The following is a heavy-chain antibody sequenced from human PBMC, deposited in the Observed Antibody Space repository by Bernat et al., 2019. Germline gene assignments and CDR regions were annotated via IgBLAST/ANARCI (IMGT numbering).Heavy chain of an antibody. CDR2: LNPNDGKT. D-gene: IGHD3-10*01. V-gene: IGHV1-8*01. J-gene: IGHJ4*02. CDR3: ARGIRDGDAGED. Sequence: QVQLVQSGAEVKKPGASVKVSCKASGYTFTRFYMNWVRQAPGQGLEWMGWLNPNDGKTVYAQRFQGRVTMTEDTSISTAYMELSSLRSEDTAVYYCARGIRDGDAGEDWGQGTLVTVSS. CDR1: GYTFTRFY.